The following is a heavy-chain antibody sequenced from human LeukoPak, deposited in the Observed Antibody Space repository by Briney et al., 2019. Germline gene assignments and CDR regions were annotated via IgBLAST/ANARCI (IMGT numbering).Heavy chain of an antibody. J-gene: IGHJ4*02. CDR3: ARDLLMITFGGVIENDY. CDR1: GYTFTGYY. V-gene: IGHV1-2*02. CDR2: INPNSGGT. Sequence: ASVKVSCKASGYTFTGYYMHWVRQAPGQGLEWMGWINPNSGGTNYAQKFQGRVTMARDTSISTAYMELSRLRSDDTAVYYCARDLLMITFGGVIENDYWGQGTLVTVSS. D-gene: IGHD3-16*02.